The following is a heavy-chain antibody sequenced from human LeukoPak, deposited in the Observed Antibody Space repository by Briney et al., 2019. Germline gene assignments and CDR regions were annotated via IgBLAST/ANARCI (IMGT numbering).Heavy chain of an antibody. J-gene: IGHJ4*02. CDR2: IYYSGST. D-gene: IGHD2-2*02. CDR3: ARGPFSVVVPAAIVDY. CDR1: GGSISSGDYY. Sequence: SQTLTLTCTVSGGSISSGDYYWSWIRQPPGKGLEWIGYIYYSGSTYYNPSLKSRVTISVDTSKNQFSLKLSSVTAADTDVYYCARGPFSVVVPAAIVDYWGQGTLVTVSS. V-gene: IGHV4-30-4*01.